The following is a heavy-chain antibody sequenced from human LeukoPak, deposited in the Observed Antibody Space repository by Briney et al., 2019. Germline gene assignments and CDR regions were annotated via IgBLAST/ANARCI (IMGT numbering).Heavy chain of an antibody. CDR3: ARDTSPWFRNYYYYYGMDV. D-gene: IGHD3-10*01. J-gene: IGHJ6*02. CDR1: GFTFSSYS. V-gene: IGHV3-21*01. Sequence: GGSLRLSCAASGFTFSSYSMNWVRQAPGKGLEWVSSISSSSSSYIYYADSVKGRFTISRDNAKNSLYLQMNSLRAEDTAVYYCARDTSPWFRNYYYYYGMDVWGQGTTVTVSS. CDR2: ISSSSSSYI.